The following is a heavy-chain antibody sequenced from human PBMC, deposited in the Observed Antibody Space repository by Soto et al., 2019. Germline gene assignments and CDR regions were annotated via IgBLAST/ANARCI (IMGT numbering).Heavy chain of an antibody. Sequence: ASVKVSCKASGYTFTNNDVTWVRQATGQGLEWMGWMNPGSGDTGYAQKFQGRVTMTRNISIATAYTELSSLRSEDTAIYYCARMASFGSLNWFDPWGQGTLVTV. D-gene: IGHD5-18*01. CDR1: GYTFTNND. CDR2: MNPGSGDT. J-gene: IGHJ5*02. CDR3: ARMASFGSLNWFDP. V-gene: IGHV1-8*01.